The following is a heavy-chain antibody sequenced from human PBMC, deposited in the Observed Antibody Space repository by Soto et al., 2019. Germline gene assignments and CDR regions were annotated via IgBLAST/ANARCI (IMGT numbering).Heavy chain of an antibody. Sequence: RGSLRLSCAASGFTVSSNYMSWVRQAPGKGLEWVSVMYSGGSTYYADSVKGRFTISRDNSKTTLYLQMNSLRAEDTAVYYCARSLSSGWYLAFDYWGQGTLVTGFS. CDR1: GFTVSSNY. CDR3: ARSLSSGWYLAFDY. D-gene: IGHD6-19*01. J-gene: IGHJ4*02. V-gene: IGHV3-53*01. CDR2: MYSGGST.